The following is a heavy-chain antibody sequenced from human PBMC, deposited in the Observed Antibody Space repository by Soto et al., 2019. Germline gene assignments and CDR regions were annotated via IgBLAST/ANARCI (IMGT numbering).Heavy chain of an antibody. CDR3: ARRGSTMSNWFEP. J-gene: IGHJ5*02. D-gene: IGHD3-16*01. CDR1: GGSISSYY. V-gene: IGHV4-59*08. Sequence: PSETLSPTCPVSGGSISSYYWNLIRQPPGKGLEWIGYIYYSGSTNYNPSLKSRVTISVDTSKNQFSLKLSSVTAADTAVYYCARRGSTMSNWFEPWGQGTLVTVSS. CDR2: IYYSGST.